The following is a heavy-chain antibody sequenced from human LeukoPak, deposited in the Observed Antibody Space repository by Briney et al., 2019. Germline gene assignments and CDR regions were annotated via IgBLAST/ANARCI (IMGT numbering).Heavy chain of an antibody. CDR1: GYTFTDYY. Sequence: ASVKVSCKASGYTFTDYYMHWVRQAPGQGLEWMGWINPNSGGTNYAQKFQGRVTMTRDTSISTAYMELSRLRSDDTAVYYCARDSIFGAYNWFDPWGQGTLVTVSS. J-gene: IGHJ5*02. CDR3: ARDSIFGAYNWFDP. D-gene: IGHD2-21*01. V-gene: IGHV1-2*02. CDR2: INPNSGGT.